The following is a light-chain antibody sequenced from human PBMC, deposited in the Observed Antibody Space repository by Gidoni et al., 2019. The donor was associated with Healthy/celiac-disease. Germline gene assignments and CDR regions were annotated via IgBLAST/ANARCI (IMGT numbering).Light chain of an antibody. Sequence: DIVMTQSPYSLAVSLGERATINCKSSQSVLYSPNNKNYLAWYQQKPGQPPKLLIYWASTRESGVPERLSGSGSGTDFTLTISSLQAEDVAVYYCQQYYSTPSWTFGQGTKVEIK. CDR2: WAS. J-gene: IGKJ1*01. CDR1: QSVLYSPNNKNY. CDR3: QQYYSTPSWT. V-gene: IGKV4-1*01.